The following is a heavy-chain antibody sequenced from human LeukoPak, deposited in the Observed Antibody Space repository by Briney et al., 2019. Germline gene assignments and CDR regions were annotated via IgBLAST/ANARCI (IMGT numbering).Heavy chain of an antibody. CDR1: GFTFSSSG. J-gene: IGHJ1*01. Sequence: GGSLRLSCAASGFTFSSSGMHWVRQAPGKGLEWVAVIWYDGSSKYYADSVKGRFTISRDNSKNTLYLQMNSLKTEDTAVYYCTTSTDMIVVVITTGYFQHRGQGTLVTVSS. CDR2: IWYDGSSK. CDR3: TTSTDMIVVVITTGYFQH. D-gene: IGHD3-22*01. V-gene: IGHV3-33*01.